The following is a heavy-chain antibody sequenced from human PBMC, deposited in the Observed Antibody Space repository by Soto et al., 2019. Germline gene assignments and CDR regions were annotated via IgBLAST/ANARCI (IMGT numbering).Heavy chain of an antibody. D-gene: IGHD2-2*01. Sequence: GASVKVSCKASGGTFSSYAISWVRQAPGQGLEWMGGIIPIFGTASYAQKFQGRVTITADESTSTAYMELSSLRSEDTAVYYCARGTGPGDIVLASYYYYYGMDVXGQGTTVTVSS. CDR3: ARGTGPGDIVLASYYYYYGMDV. V-gene: IGHV1-69*13. J-gene: IGHJ6*02. CDR1: GGTFSSYA. CDR2: IIPIFGTA.